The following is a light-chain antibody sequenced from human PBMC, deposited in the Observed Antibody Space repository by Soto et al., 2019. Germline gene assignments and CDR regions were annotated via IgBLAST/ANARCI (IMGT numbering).Light chain of an antibody. CDR2: GAS. Sequence: EIVLTQSPGTLSLSPGERAALSCRASQSVTNNFLAWYQQKPGQTPWLLIYGASFRATGVPDRFSGSGSGTDFTLTISRLEPEDFAVYYCQQYGSLPFTFGPGTKVDVK. J-gene: IGKJ3*01. V-gene: IGKV3-20*01. CDR1: QSVTNNF. CDR3: QQYGSLPFT.